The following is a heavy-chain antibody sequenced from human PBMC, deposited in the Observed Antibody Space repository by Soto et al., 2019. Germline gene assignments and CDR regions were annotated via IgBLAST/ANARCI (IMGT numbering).Heavy chain of an antibody. Sequence: QVQLQESGPGLVRPSETLSPTCTVSGDSITSNYWSWIRQSPGQGLEWIGYFHYSLNTNYNPSLKSRVIISVDTSKNQFFLKLTSVTAADTAMYYCAKTKEGGFDPWGQGILVTVSS. CDR1: GDSITSNY. D-gene: IGHD3-16*01. CDR2: FHYSLNT. J-gene: IGHJ5*02. V-gene: IGHV4-59*01. CDR3: AKTKEGGFDP.